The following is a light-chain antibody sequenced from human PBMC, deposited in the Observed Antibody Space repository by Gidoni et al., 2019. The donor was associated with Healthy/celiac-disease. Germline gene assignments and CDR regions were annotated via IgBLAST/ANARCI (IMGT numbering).Light chain of an antibody. CDR3: QQYGSSSWT. J-gene: IGKJ1*01. CDR1: QSVSSSY. V-gene: IGKV3-20*01. CDR2: GAS. Sequence: EILLTHSPGTLSLSPGERATLSCRASQSVSSSYLAWYQQKPGQAPRLLIYGASSRATGIPDWFSGRGAGTDFTLIISRLEPEDFAVYYCQQYGSSSWTFGQGTQVEIK.